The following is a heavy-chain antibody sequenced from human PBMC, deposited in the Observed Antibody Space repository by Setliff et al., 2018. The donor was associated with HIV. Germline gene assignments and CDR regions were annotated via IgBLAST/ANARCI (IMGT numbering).Heavy chain of an antibody. CDR3: ARDHPPEGDTFYYYGMDV. CDR1: GYTFTNYD. CDR2: MNPNSGNT. D-gene: IGHD3-10*01. V-gene: IGHV1-8*02. J-gene: IGHJ6*02. Sequence: ASVKVSCKASGYTFTNYDINWVRQAPGQGLEWMGWMNPNSGNTGYAQKFQGRVTMTRNTSIRTAYMELSGLRSEDTAIYYCARDHPPEGDTFYYYGMDVWGQGTTVTVSS.